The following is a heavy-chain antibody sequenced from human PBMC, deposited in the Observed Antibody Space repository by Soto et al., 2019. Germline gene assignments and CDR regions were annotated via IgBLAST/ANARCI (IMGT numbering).Heavy chain of an antibody. Sequence: PSETLSLTCAVSGGSISSGGYSWSWIRQPPGKGLEWIGYIYHSGSTYYNPSLKSRVTISVDRSKNQFSLKLSSVTAADTAVYYCARGVVRGAYDYWGQGTLVTVSS. V-gene: IGHV4-30-2*01. J-gene: IGHJ4*02. D-gene: IGHD3-10*01. CDR1: GGSISSGGYS. CDR2: IYHSGST. CDR3: ARGVVRGAYDY.